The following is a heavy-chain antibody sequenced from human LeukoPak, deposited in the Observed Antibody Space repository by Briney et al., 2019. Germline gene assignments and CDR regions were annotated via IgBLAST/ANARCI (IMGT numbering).Heavy chain of an antibody. Sequence: SGTLSLTCAVSGGSISSSNWWSWVRQPPGKGLEWIGEIYHSGSTNYNPSLKSRVTISVDTSKNQFSLKLSSVTAADTAVYYCARALVDTAMVIFDYWGQGTLVTVSS. CDR3: ARALVDTAMVIFDY. CDR1: GGSISSSNW. V-gene: IGHV4-4*02. CDR2: IYHSGST. D-gene: IGHD5-18*01. J-gene: IGHJ4*02.